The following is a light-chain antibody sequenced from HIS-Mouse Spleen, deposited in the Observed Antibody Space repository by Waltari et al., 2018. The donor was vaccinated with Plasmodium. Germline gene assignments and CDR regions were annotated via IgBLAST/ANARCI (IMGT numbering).Light chain of an antibody. CDR1: SSDVGGYNY. Sequence: QSALTQPRSVSGSPGQSVTISCTGTSSDVGGYNYVSWYQQHPGKAPKRMIYDVSKRPSGVPDRFAGSKSGNTAFLTISGLQAEEEADYYCCSYAGSYTSSFGGGTKLTVL. J-gene: IGLJ2*01. CDR2: DVS. CDR3: CSYAGSYTSS. V-gene: IGLV2-11*01.